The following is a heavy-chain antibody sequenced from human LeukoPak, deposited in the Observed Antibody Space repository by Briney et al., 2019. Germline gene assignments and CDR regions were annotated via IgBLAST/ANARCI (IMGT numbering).Heavy chain of an antibody. CDR3: ARTLVRPRSTSCDY. Sequence: SETLSLTFAVYGGSFSGYYWSWIRQPPGKGLEWIGEINHSGSTNYNPSLKSRVTISVDTSKNQFSLKLSSVTAADTAVYYCARTLVRPRSTSCDYWGQGTLVTVSS. CDR1: GGSFSGYY. V-gene: IGHV4-34*01. D-gene: IGHD2-2*01. J-gene: IGHJ4*02. CDR2: INHSGST.